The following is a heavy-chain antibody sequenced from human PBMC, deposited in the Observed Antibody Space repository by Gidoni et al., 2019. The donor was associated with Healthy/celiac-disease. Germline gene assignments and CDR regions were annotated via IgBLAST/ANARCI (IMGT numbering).Heavy chain of an antibody. CDR1: GFTFSSYE. CDR2: ISSSGSTI. CDR3: ARDIDSSSSWGYYYYYGMDV. D-gene: IGHD6-6*01. V-gene: IGHV3-48*03. J-gene: IGHJ6*02. Sequence: EVQLVESGGGLVQPGGSLRLSCAASGFTFSSYEMNWVRQAPGKGLEWVSYISSSGSTIYYADSVKGRFTISRDNAKNSLYLQMNSLRAEDTAVYYCARDIDSSSSWGYYYYYGMDVWGQGTTVTVSS.